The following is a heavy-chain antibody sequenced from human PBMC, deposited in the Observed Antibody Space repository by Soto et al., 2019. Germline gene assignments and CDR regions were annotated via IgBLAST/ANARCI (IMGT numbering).Heavy chain of an antibody. CDR3: ARITVTSEYDFDY. V-gene: IGHV4-39*01. Sequence: SETLSLTCTVSGGSISSSSHYWGWIRQPPGKGLEWIGNIYYRGSTYYNPSLKSRVTISVDMSKNQFSLKLSFVTAADTAVYYCARITVTSEYDFDYLRQGTLVTAPQ. CDR2: IYYRGST. J-gene: IGHJ4*02. D-gene: IGHD4-17*01. CDR1: GGSISSSSHY.